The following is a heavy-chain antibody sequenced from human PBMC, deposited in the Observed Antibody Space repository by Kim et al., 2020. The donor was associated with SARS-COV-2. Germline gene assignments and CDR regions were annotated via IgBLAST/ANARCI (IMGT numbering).Heavy chain of an antibody. V-gene: IGHV3-9*01. J-gene: IGHJ4*02. Sequence: SVKGRFTISRDNAKNSLYLQMNSLRAEDTALYYCAKDWEGYYGSGSYFNYWGQGTLVTVSS. CDR3: AKDWEGYYGSGSYFNY. D-gene: IGHD3-10*01.